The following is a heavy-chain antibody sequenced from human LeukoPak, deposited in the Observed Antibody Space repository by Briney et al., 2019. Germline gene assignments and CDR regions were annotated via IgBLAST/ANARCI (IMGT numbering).Heavy chain of an antibody. V-gene: IGHV3-48*01. CDR1: GFTFSSYS. CDR3: VIRGDYFDY. Sequence: PGGSLRLSCAASGFTFSSYSMNWVRQAPGKGLEWVSYISSSSSTVYYADSVKGRFTISRDNSRNTLYLQMNSLRAEDTAVYYCVIRGDYFDYWGQGTLVTVSS. CDR2: ISSSSSTV. J-gene: IGHJ4*02. D-gene: IGHD3-16*01.